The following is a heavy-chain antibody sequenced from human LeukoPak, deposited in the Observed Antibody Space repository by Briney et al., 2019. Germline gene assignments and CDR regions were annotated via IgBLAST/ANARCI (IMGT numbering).Heavy chain of an antibody. J-gene: IGHJ4*02. CDR3: AREGTGTYSSSSALDY. V-gene: IGHV3-30-3*01. CDR1: GFTFSSYA. CDR2: ISYDGSNK. Sequence: GGPLRLSCAASGFTFSSYAMHWVRQAPGKGLEWVAVISYDGSNKYYADSVKGRFTISRDNSKNTLYLQMNSLRAEDTAVYYCAREGTGTYSSSSALDYWGQGTLVTVSS. D-gene: IGHD6-6*01.